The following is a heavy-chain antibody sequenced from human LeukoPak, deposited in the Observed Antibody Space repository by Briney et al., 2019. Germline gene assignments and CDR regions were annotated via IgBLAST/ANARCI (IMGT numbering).Heavy chain of an antibody. CDR1: EFTVDNNY. Sequence: GGSLRLSCAASEFTVDNNYMTWVRQAPGRGLEWVSMIYSGGNTYYTDSVKGRFTISRDNSRNTLYLQMNSLRVDDTAVYYCAAYGLGSFIYGMDVWGQGTTVTVSS. V-gene: IGHV3-53*01. CDR2: IYSGGNT. CDR3: AAYGLGSFIYGMDV. J-gene: IGHJ6*02. D-gene: IGHD3-10*01.